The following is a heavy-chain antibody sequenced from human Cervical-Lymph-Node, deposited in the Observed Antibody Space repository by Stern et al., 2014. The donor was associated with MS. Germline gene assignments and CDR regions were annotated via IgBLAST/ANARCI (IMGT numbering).Heavy chain of an antibody. CDR2: IFPRDSNT. CDR1: GYSFNNYW. J-gene: IGHJ4*02. D-gene: IGHD5-12*01. Sequence: EMQLVESGAEVKKPGESLKISCEASGYSFNNYWIGWVRQMSGRGLELVAIIFPRDSNTRYSPSVQGQGTISADKSISTPYLQWSSLKASDPPMYSCGRSPATPSGYDRFDYWGQGALVTVSS. V-gene: IGHV5-51*03. CDR3: GRSPATPSGYDRFDY.